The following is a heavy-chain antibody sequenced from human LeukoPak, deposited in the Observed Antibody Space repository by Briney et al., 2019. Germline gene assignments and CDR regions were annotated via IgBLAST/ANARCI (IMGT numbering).Heavy chain of an antibody. D-gene: IGHD2-2*01. V-gene: IGHV1-18*01. J-gene: IGHJ5*02. CDR1: GYTFTSYG. CDR2: ISAYNGNT. Sequence: ASVKVSCKASGYTFTSYGISWVRQAPGQGLEWMGWISAYNGNTNYAQKLQGRVTMTTDTSTSTAYMELRSLRSDDTAVYYCARERGDIVVVPAAIPSPNWFDPWGQGTLVTVSS. CDR3: ARERGDIVVVPAAIPSPNWFDP.